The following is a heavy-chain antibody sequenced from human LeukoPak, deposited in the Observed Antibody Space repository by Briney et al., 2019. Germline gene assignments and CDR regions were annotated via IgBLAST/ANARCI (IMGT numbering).Heavy chain of an antibody. Sequence: PGGSLRLSCAASGFTFSSCWMHWVRQAPGKGLVWVSRINSDGSSTSYADSVKGRFTISRGNAKNTLYLQMNSLRAEDTAVYYCARGSTVFQYYYDSSGYYGFDYWGQGTLVTVSS. CDR3: ARGSTVFQYYYDSSGYYGFDY. D-gene: IGHD3-22*01. J-gene: IGHJ4*02. V-gene: IGHV3-74*01. CDR1: GFTFSSCW. CDR2: INSDGSST.